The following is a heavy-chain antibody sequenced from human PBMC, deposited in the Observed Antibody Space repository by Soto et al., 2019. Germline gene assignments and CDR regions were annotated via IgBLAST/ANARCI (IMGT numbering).Heavy chain of an antibody. CDR2: IYYSGST. CDR3: AGHGSHTIFQLDY. CDR1: GGSISSSSYY. V-gene: IGHV4-39*01. D-gene: IGHD3-3*01. J-gene: IGHJ4*02. Sequence: PSETLSLTCTVSGGSISSSSYYWGWIRQPPGKGLEWIGSIYYSGSTYYNPSLKSRVTISVDTSKNQFSLKLSSVTAADTAVYYCAGHGSHTIFQLDYWGQGTLVTVSS.